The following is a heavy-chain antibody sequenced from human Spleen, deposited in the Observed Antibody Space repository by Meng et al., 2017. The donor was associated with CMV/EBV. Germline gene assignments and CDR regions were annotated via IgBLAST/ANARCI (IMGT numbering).Heavy chain of an antibody. V-gene: IGHV4-34*01. D-gene: IGHD2-2*01. CDR3: ARSMRYCSSTSCLNWVDP. CDR2: INHSGST. Sequence: SFSGYYWSWIRQPPGKGLEWIGEINHSGSTNYNPSLKSRVTISVDTSKNQFSLKLSSVTAADTAVYYCARSMRYCSSTSCLNWVDPWGQGTLVTVSS. J-gene: IGHJ5*02. CDR1: SFSGYY.